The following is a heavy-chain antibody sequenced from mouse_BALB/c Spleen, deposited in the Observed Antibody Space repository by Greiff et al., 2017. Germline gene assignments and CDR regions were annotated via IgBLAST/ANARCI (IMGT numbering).Heavy chain of an antibody. D-gene: IGHD1-1*01. CDR1: GFSLTSYG. V-gene: IGHV2-9*02. CDR3: ARGDYYGSSYDYFDY. Sequence: VNVVESGPGLVAPSQSLSITCTVSGFSLTSYGVHWVRQPPGKGLEWLGVIWAGGSTNYNSALMSRLSISKDNSKSQVFLKMNSLQTDDTAMYYCARGDYYGSSYDYFDYWGQGTTLTVSS. CDR2: IWAGGST. J-gene: IGHJ2*01.